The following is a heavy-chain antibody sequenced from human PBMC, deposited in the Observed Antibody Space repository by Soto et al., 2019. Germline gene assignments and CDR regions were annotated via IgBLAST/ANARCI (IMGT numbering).Heavy chain of an antibody. CDR3: AYRTGWYRHDV. D-gene: IGHD6-19*01. V-gene: IGHV4-4*02. J-gene: IGHJ3*01. CDR1: GDSISNSRW. CDR2: IFHSGYT. Sequence: QVQLQESGPGLVKPSGTLSLTCAVSGDSISNSRWWTWVRQPPGKGLEWIGDIFHSGYTNYNPSLKSRVFISVDTSQNQFSLKVRSVTAADTAVYYCAYRTGWYRHDVWGQGTWVTVSS.